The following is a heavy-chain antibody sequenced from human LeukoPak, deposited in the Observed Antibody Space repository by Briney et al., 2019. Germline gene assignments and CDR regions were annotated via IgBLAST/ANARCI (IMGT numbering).Heavy chain of an antibody. J-gene: IGHJ4*02. D-gene: IGHD5-24*01. CDR1: GYTFSGYY. Sequence: ASVKVSCKASGYTFSGYYIHWVRQVPGQGLEWMGWINPNSGGTKYAQRFQGRVSMTRDTSISTVYTGLSRLTSDDTAEYYCAKGIERWLQLLNNFDYWGQGTLVTVSS. V-gene: IGHV1-2*02. CDR3: AKGIERWLQLLNNFDY. CDR2: INPNSGGT.